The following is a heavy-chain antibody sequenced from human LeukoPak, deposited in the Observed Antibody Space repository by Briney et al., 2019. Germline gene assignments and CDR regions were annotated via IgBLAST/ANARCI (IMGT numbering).Heavy chain of an antibody. V-gene: IGHV3-11*01. D-gene: IGHD6-19*01. Sequence: GGSLRLSCAASGFSFSDYYMSWIRQAPGEGLEWILYISSSASAIYYADSVRGRFTISRDNAKNSLYLQMNSLRAEDTAVYYRARVDSTGWYADYWGQGTLVTVSS. CDR3: ARVDSTGWYADY. J-gene: IGHJ4*02. CDR1: GFSFSDYY. CDR2: ISSSASAI.